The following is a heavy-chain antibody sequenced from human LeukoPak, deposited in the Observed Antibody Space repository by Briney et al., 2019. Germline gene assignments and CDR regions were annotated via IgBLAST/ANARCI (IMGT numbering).Heavy chain of an antibody. V-gene: IGHV3-23*01. CDR2: ISGGSGGT. J-gene: IGHJ4*02. CDR3: AKDGGPSVFYYFDY. D-gene: IGHD5/OR15-5a*01. Sequence: GGSLRLSCAASGFIFSNYAMSWVRQAPGKGPEWVSGISGGSGGTNYADSVKGRFTISRDNSKNTMYLRMNTLRAEDTAVYYCAKDGGPSVFYYFDYWGQGTLVTVSS. CDR1: GFIFSNYA.